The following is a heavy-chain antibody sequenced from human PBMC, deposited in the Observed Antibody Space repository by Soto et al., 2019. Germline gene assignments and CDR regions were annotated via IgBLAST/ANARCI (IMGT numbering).Heavy chain of an antibody. CDR2: ISDTGAST. CDR3: AKCGVADLHNDY. J-gene: IGHJ4*02. Sequence: GGSLRLSCEASGFTFKESAMNWVRQAPGKGLEWVASISDTGASTWYADSVKGRFTISRDNSKNMLYLQMNSLTADDTAVYYCAKCGVADLHNDYWGQGTLVTVSS. D-gene: IGHD1-26*01. V-gene: IGHV3-23*01. CDR1: GFTFKESA.